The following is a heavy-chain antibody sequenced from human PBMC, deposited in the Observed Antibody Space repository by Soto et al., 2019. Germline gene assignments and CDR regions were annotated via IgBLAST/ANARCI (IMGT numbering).Heavy chain of an antibody. V-gene: IGHV1-8*01. CDR3: ARVKGYYDSSGYITDLDY. Sequence: QVQLVQSGAEVKKPGASVKVSCKASGYTFTSYDINWVRQATGQGLEWMGWMNPNSGNTGYAQKFRGRVTMTRNTSISTAYMELSSLRSEDTAVYYCARVKGYYDSSGYITDLDYWGQGTLVTVSS. J-gene: IGHJ4*02. CDR2: MNPNSGNT. CDR1: GYTFTSYD. D-gene: IGHD3-22*01.